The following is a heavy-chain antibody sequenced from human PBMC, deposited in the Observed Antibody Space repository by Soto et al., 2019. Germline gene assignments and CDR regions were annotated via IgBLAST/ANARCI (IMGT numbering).Heavy chain of an antibody. Sequence: GGSLRLSCAASGHTFSSYAMSWVRQAPGKGLEWVSGISGSGGITYYADSVKGRFTISRDNSKNTLYLQLNSLRAEDTAVYYCAQSKVGATSNYFDYWGQGTLVTVSS. D-gene: IGHD1-26*01. J-gene: IGHJ4*02. V-gene: IGHV3-23*01. CDR1: GHTFSSYA. CDR2: ISGSGGIT. CDR3: AQSKVGATSNYFDY.